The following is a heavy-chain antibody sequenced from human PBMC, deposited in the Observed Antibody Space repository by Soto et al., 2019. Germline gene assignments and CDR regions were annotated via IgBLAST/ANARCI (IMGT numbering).Heavy chain of an antibody. V-gene: IGHV4-31*03. J-gene: IGHJ4*02. CDR1: GGSISSGVYY. D-gene: IGHD3-22*01. Sequence: SETLSLTCTVSGGSISSGVYYWSWIRQHPGKGLEWIGYIYYSGSTYYNPSLKSRVTISVDTSKNQFSLKLSSVTAADTAVYYCARVVPMTYYYDSSGYSYFDYWGQGTLVTVSS. CDR2: IYYSGST. CDR3: ARVVPMTYYYDSSGYSYFDY.